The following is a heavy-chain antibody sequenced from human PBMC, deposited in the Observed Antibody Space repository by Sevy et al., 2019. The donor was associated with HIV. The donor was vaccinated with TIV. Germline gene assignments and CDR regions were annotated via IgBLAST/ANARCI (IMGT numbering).Heavy chain of an antibody. CDR3: ARGTPVDTAMVPFDY. Sequence: GGSLRLSCAVSGIIFTTSGMHWVRQAPGKGLEWVAVISYDGRNKFYGDSVKGRFTISRDNSKNILYLQMNSLRAEDTAVHYCARGTPVDTAMVPFDYWGQGTLVTVSS. D-gene: IGHD5-18*01. CDR1: GIIFTTSG. CDR2: ISYDGRNK. V-gene: IGHV3-30*03. J-gene: IGHJ4*02.